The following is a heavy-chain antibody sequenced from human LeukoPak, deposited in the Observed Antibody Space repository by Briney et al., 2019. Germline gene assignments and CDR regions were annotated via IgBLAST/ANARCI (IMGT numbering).Heavy chain of an antibody. CDR3: ARGGGIVATIWGPNLEY. Sequence: PGRSLRLSCAASGFTFSTYGMNWVRQAPGKGLEWVAVISYDGRQKYYADSVKGRFTISRDNSKNTLYLQMNSLRAEDTAVYYCARGGGIVATIWGPNLEYWGQGTLVTVSS. CDR2: ISYDGRQK. V-gene: IGHV3-30*03. J-gene: IGHJ4*02. CDR1: GFTFSTYG. D-gene: IGHD5-12*01.